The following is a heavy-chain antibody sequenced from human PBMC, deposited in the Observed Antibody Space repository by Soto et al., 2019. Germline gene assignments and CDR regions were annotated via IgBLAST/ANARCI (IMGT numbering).Heavy chain of an antibody. CDR3: ARTYYYGSGSYNDY. CDR1: GGSISSSTYY. Sequence: SETLSLTCTVSGGSISSSTYYWGWIRQPPGKGLEWIGSIYYSGNTYYNPSLKSRVTISVDTSKNQFSLKLSSVTAADTAVYYCARTYYYGSGSYNDYWGQGTLVTVSS. CDR2: IYYSGNT. J-gene: IGHJ4*02. D-gene: IGHD3-10*01. V-gene: IGHV4-39*07.